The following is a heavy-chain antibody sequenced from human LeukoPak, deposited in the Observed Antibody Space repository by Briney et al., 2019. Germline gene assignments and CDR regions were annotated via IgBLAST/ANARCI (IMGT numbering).Heavy chain of an antibody. CDR3: ARGYGSGSYYNVGY. Sequence: GMSLRLSCAASGVTLSPYGMHWVRQAPGKGLEWVAVISYEGGTQHYADSVKGRFIISRDNPRNTLYLQMNSLRAEDTAVYYCARGYGSGSYYNVGYWGQGTLVTVSS. D-gene: IGHD3-10*01. V-gene: IGHV3-30*03. CDR2: ISYEGGTQ. J-gene: IGHJ4*02. CDR1: GVTLSPYG.